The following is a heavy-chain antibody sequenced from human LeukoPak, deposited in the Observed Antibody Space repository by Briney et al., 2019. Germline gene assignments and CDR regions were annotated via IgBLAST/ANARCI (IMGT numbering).Heavy chain of an antibody. J-gene: IGHJ4*01. Sequence: GGSLRLSCAASGITFSNSAMSWVRQAPGKGLEWVSTLSGSGITTYYADSVKGQFTISRDNSKNTLYLQMNSLRAEDTAVYYCAKGIYSSGWSYFDYWGHGTLVTVSS. CDR3: AKGIYSSGWSYFDY. D-gene: IGHD6-19*01. V-gene: IGHV3-23*01. CDR1: GITFSNSA. CDR2: LSGSGITT.